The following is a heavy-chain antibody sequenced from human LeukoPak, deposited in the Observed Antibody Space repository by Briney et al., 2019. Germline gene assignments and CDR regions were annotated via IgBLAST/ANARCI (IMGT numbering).Heavy chain of an antibody. Sequence: ASVKVSCKVSGYTLTELSMHWVRQAPGKGLEWMGGFDPEDGETIYAQKFQGRVTMTKDTSTDTAYMELSSLRSEDTAVYYCATSDSGYYPLLDYWGQGTLVTVSS. CDR3: ATSDSGYYPLLDY. CDR1: GYTLTELS. V-gene: IGHV1-24*01. J-gene: IGHJ4*02. D-gene: IGHD3-22*01. CDR2: FDPEDGET.